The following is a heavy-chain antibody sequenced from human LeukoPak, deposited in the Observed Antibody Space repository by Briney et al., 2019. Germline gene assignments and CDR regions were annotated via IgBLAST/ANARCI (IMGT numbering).Heavy chain of an antibody. Sequence: SETLSLTCTVSGGSISSGGYYWSWIRQPPGEGLEWIGYIYYSGSTYYNPSLKSRVTISVDTSKNQFSLKLSSVTAADTAVYYCARITVTGNWFDPGGQGTLVTVPS. D-gene: IGHD4-11*01. J-gene: IGHJ5*02. V-gene: IGHV4-31*03. CDR1: GGSISSGGYY. CDR3: ARITVTGNWFDP. CDR2: IYYSGST.